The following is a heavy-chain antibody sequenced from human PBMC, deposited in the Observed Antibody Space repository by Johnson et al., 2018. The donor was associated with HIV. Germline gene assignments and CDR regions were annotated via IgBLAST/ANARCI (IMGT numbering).Heavy chain of an antibody. CDR2: LFSGGTT. V-gene: IGHV3-66*01. D-gene: IGHD6-13*01. CDR3: AKDKYSSSPDAFEI. Sequence: VQLVESGGGLVQPGGSLRLSCAASGFTVSSYYMSWVRQAPGKGLEWVSVLFSGGTTYYADSVKGRFTISRDNSKNTLYLEMNSLRAEDTAVYYCAKDKYSSSPDAFEIWGQGTMVTVSS. J-gene: IGHJ3*02. CDR1: GFTVSSYY.